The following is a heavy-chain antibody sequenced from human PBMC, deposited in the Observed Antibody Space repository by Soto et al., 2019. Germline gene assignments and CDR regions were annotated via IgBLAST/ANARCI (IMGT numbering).Heavy chain of an antibody. CDR1: GFTFSSYA. CDR3: AKDLTIEVTGPLDY. D-gene: IGHD6-19*01. J-gene: IGHJ4*02. Sequence: GGSLRLSCAASGFTFSSYAMSWVRQAPGKGLEWVSGISGSGGTTYYADSVKGRFTISRDNSKNTLYLQMNSLRAEDTAVYYCAKDLTIEVTGPLDYWGQGTLVTVSS. V-gene: IGHV3-23*01. CDR2: ISGSGGTT.